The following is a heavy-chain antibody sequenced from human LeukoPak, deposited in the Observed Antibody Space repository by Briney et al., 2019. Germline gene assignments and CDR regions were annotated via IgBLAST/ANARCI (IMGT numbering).Heavy chain of an antibody. CDR2: IRSKAYGGTT. D-gene: IGHD3-3*01. CDR3: TRDPRITIFGVVPDP. Sequence: RSLRLSCTASGFTFGDYAKSWVRQAPGKGLEWIGFIRSKAYGGTTEYAASVKGRFTISRDDSKSVAYLLMNSLKTEVTAVYYCTRDPRITIFGVVPDPWGQGTLVTVSS. J-gene: IGHJ5*02. CDR1: GFTFGDYA. V-gene: IGHV3-49*04.